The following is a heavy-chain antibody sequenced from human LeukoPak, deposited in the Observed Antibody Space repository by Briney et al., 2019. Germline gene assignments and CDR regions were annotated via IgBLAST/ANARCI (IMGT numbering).Heavy chain of an antibody. Sequence: GRSLRLSCAASGFTFSTYAMHWVRQAPGKGLEWVAVISFDGGIKYYSDSVKGRFTISRENSNNTLCLQMNSLRPEDTALYYCARSSSTTCCGLDYWGQGTLVTVSS. CDR1: GFTFSTYA. D-gene: IGHD2-2*01. CDR3: ARSSSTTCCGLDY. J-gene: IGHJ4*02. V-gene: IGHV3-30*04. CDR2: ISFDGGIK.